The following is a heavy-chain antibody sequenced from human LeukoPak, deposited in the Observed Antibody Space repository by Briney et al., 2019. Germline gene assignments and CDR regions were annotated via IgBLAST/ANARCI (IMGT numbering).Heavy chain of an antibody. D-gene: IGHD1-14*01. CDR1: GFTFSSYW. CDR2: IKQDGSEK. CDR3: ARDLGRSDY. V-gene: IGHV3-7*01. Sequence: GGSLRLPSAASGFTFSSYWMSWVRQAPGKGLEWVANIKQDGSEKYYVDSVKGRLTISRDNAKNSLYLQMNSLRAEDTAVYYCARDLGRSDYWGQGTLVTVSS. J-gene: IGHJ4*02.